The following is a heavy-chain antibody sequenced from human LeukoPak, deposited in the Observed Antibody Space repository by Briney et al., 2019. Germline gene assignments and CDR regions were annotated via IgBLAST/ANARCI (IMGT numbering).Heavy chain of an antibody. D-gene: IGHD1-1*01. CDR1: GFTFSSYS. CDR2: ISSSSSTI. V-gene: IGHV3-48*01. J-gene: IGHJ4*02. Sequence: PGGSLRLSCAASGFTFSSYSMNWVRQAPGKGLEWVSYISSSSSTIYYADSVKGRFTISRDNAKNSLYLQMNSLRAEDTAVYYCARVDWNDAQLVDYWGQGTLVTVSS. CDR3: ARVDWNDAQLVDY.